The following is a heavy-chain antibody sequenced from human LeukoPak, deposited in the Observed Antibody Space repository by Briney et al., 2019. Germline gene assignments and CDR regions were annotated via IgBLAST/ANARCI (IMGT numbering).Heavy chain of an antibody. CDR2: MSSDGIKS. D-gene: IGHD3-10*01. CDR3: AKDHAGSGRAFEY. Sequence: GTSLRLSCAPSGFTFRMSGVHWVRQAPGKGLEWVALMSSDGIKSYYADSVKGRFTVSRDTSKDIVYLQMKSLSADDTGIYYCAKDHAGSGRAFEYWGQGTLLTVSS. V-gene: IGHV3-30*04. J-gene: IGHJ4*02. CDR1: GFTFRMSG.